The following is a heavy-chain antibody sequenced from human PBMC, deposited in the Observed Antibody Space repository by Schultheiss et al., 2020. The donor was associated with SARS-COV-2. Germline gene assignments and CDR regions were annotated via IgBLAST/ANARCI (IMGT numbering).Heavy chain of an antibody. CDR2: IYTSGST. J-gene: IGHJ4*02. V-gene: IGHV4-61*02. CDR3: ARRVPIGHYYDSSGYYGGFDY. D-gene: IGHD3-22*01. CDR1: GGSISSGSYY. Sequence: SETLSLTCTVSGGSISSGSYYWSWIRQPAGKGLEWIGRIYTSGSTNYNPSLKSRVTISVDTSKNQFSLKLSSVTAADTAVYYCARRVPIGHYYDSSGYYGGFDYWGQGTLVTVSS.